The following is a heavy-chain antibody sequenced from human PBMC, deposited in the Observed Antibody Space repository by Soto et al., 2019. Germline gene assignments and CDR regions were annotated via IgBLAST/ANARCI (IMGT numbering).Heavy chain of an antibody. CDR2: INPGGSIT. CDR3: ARVPTGKYGVWNY. J-gene: IGHJ4*02. V-gene: IGHV3-74*01. Sequence: QPGGSLRLSCAASGFTFSSYWMHWVRQAPGKGLVWVSRINPGGSITAYADSVKGRFTISRDNAKNTLYLQMNRLRGDDTAVYYCARVPTGKYGVWNYWGQGTLVTVSS. CDR1: GFTFSSYW. D-gene: IGHD2-8*01.